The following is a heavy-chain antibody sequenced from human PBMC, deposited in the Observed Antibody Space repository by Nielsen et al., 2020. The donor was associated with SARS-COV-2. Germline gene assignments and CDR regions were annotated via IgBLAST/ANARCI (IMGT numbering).Heavy chain of an antibody. J-gene: IGHJ4*02. V-gene: IGHV3-23*01. CDR1: GFTLRTSA. Sequence: GGSLRLSCVVSGFTLRTSAMSWVRQAPGKGLEWVSAIAGSGGRKYYADSVKGRFGVSRDTFQNTVFLQLNSLTAEDTAVYYCAKDLDSTGDWGQGTLATVSS. CDR2: IAGSGGRK. CDR3: AKDLDSTGD.